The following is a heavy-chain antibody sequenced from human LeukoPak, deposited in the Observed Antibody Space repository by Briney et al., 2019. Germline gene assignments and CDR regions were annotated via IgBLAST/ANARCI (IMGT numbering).Heavy chain of an antibody. J-gene: IGHJ4*02. CDR1: GFPFSSYA. V-gene: IGHV3-64D*09. CDR2: ISDSGGST. D-gene: IGHD3-22*01. Sequence: GGSLRLSCSASGFPFSSYAMHWVRQAPGKGLEYVSAISDSGGSTYYADSVKGRFTISRDNSKNTLYLQMSSLRAEDTAVYYCAKVYDSSGYMYWGQGTLVTVSS. CDR3: AKVYDSSGYMY.